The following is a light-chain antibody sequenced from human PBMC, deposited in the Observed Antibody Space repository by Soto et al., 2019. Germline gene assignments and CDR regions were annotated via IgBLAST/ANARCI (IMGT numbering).Light chain of an antibody. V-gene: IGKV1-5*03. Sequence: DIQMTQSPSTLSASVGDRVNITCRASQSISGWLAWYQQKPGKAPKLLIYKASRLQSGVPSRFSGRGSGTEYTLTITSLQHDDFANYYCQEYNTHSRYTVGQVTTLEIK. CDR3: QEYNTHSRYT. J-gene: IGKJ2*01. CDR1: QSISGW. CDR2: KAS.